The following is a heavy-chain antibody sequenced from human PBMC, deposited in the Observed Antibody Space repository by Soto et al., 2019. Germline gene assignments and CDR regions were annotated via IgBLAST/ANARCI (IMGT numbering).Heavy chain of an antibody. CDR2: TSAYNGNT. Sequence: QIQLVQSGAEVKKPGASVKFSCKASAYTFTSYGISWVRQAPGQGLEWMGWTSAYNGNTNYAQKLQGRVTMTTDTSKSTAYMELRSLRSDDTAVYYCARDPERFFNFGMDVWGQGTTVTVSS. J-gene: IGHJ6*02. CDR1: AYTFTSYG. D-gene: IGHD3-3*01. V-gene: IGHV1-18*01. CDR3: ARDPERFFNFGMDV.